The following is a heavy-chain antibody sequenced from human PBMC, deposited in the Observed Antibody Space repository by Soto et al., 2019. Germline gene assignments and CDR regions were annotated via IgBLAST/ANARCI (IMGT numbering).Heavy chain of an antibody. CDR2: TSDSGGRT. V-gene: IGHV3-23*01. D-gene: IGHD1-1*01. CDR1: GFTFSTSA. J-gene: IGHJ5*02. CDR3: AKSLNINWKNWFDP. Sequence: GGSLRLSCTASGFTFSTSAMNWVRQAPGKGQEWVSLTSDSGGRTYYADSVKGRFTISRDNSKNTLYLQMNSLRAEDTAVYYCAKSLNINWKNWFDPWGQGTLVSVSS.